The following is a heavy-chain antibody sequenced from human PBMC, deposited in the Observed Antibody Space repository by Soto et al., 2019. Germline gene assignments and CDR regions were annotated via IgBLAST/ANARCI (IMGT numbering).Heavy chain of an antibody. CDR1: GDSISSYY. J-gene: IGHJ4*02. CDR2: FSYTGTT. V-gene: IGHV4-59*08. D-gene: IGHD1-26*01. CDR3: ARLRPSGTSDY. Sequence: SETLSLTCSVSGDSISSYYWNWIRQPPGKGLEWIGYFSYTGTTNYNPSLKSRVTISADTSKNQFFLKLSSVTAADTAIYYCARLRPSGTSDYWGQGTLVT.